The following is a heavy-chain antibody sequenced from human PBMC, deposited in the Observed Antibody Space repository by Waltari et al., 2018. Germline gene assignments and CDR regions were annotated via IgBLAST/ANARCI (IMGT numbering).Heavy chain of an antibody. Sequence: QVQLQESGPGLVKPSQTLSLTCTVSGGSISSGSYYWSWIRQPAGKGREWIGRIYTSGSTNYNPPLKSRVTISVDTSKNQFSLKLSSVTAADTAVYYCARVEYFDWLSAWFDPWGQGTLVTVSS. CDR1: GGSISSGSYY. V-gene: IGHV4-61*02. J-gene: IGHJ5*02. CDR2: IYTSGST. D-gene: IGHD3-9*01. CDR3: ARVEYFDWLSAWFDP.